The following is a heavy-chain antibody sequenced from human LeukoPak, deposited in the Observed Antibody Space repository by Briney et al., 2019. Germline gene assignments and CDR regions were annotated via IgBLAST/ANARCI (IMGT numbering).Heavy chain of an antibody. CDR3: ARDGLSGYYDSSGYYMDV. CDR1: GYTFTGYY. D-gene: IGHD3-22*01. V-gene: IGHV1-2*02. J-gene: IGHJ6*03. CDR2: INPNSGGT. Sequence: ASVKVSCKASGYTFTGYYMHWVRQAPGQGLEWMGWINPNSGGTNYAQKFQGRVTMTRDTSIRTAYMELRSLRSDDTAVYYCARDGLSGYYDSSGYYMDVWGKGTTVTVSS.